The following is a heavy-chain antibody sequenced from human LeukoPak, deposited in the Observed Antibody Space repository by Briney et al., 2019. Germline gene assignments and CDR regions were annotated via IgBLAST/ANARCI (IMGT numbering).Heavy chain of an antibody. CDR1: GFTFSSYA. CDR2: ISYDGSNK. D-gene: IGHD4-17*01. J-gene: IGHJ4*02. V-gene: IGHV3-30-3*01. Sequence: GSLRLSCAASGFTFSSYAMHWVRQAPGKGLEWVAVISYDGSNKYYADSVKGRFTISRDNSKNTLYLQMNSLRAEDTAVYYCASDITHDYGDYGEYWGQGTLVTVSS. CDR3: ASDITHDYGDYGEY.